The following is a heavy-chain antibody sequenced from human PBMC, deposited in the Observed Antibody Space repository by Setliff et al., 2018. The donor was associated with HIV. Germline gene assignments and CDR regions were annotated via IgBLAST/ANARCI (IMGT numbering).Heavy chain of an antibody. D-gene: IGHD2-15*01. V-gene: IGHV4-31*03. CDR3: ARGRVFCNGDSCYHLDS. Sequence: PSETLSLTCTVSGGSISTGDYYWAWIRHYPGKGLEWIGYIFYKGSTFYNPSLKSRVSISLDTSKNQVSLSLASVTAADTAVYYCARGRVFCNGDSCYHLDSWGQGILVTVSS. J-gene: IGHJ4*02. CDR2: IFYKGST. CDR1: GGSISTGDYY.